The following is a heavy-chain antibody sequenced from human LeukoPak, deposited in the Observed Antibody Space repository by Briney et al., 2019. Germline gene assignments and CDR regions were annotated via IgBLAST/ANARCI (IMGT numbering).Heavy chain of an antibody. CDR1: GFTFSSYW. Sequence: PGGSLRLSCTSSGFTFSSYWMSWVRQAPGKGPEWVAHIKENGNEQYYADSVKGRFTISRDNAKKSLCLQMNSLRAEDTALYYCAKDAQVRGVINGFDYWGQGTLVTVSS. CDR3: AKDAQVRGVINGFDY. V-gene: IGHV3-7*01. D-gene: IGHD3-10*01. J-gene: IGHJ4*02. CDR2: IKENGNEQ.